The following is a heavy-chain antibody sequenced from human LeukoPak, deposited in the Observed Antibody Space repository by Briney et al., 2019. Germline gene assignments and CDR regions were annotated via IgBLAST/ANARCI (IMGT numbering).Heavy chain of an antibody. J-gene: IGHJ3*02. V-gene: IGHV3-9*01. CDR1: GFTFDDYA. CDR2: ISWNSGSI. Sequence: GGSLRLSCAASGFTFDDYAMHWVRQAPGKGLEWVSGISWNSGSIGYADSVKGRFTISRDNAKNSLYLQMNSLRAEDTALYYCAKSVAASYDAIDIWGQGTMVTVSS. D-gene: IGHD2-2*01. CDR3: AKSVAASYDAIDI.